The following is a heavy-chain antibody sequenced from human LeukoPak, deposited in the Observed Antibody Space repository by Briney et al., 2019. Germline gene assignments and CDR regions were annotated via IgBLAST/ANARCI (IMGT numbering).Heavy chain of an antibody. CDR3: AKDTYYYDSTRGTNDY. CDR1: GFTFSSYA. D-gene: IGHD3-22*01. Sequence: GGSLRLSCAASGFTFSSYAMSWVRQAPGKGLESFSAISGSGGSTHYADSVKGRFTISRDNSKNTLYLQMNSLRAEDTAVYYCAKDTYYYDSTRGTNDYWGQGTLVTVSS. CDR2: ISGSGGST. V-gene: IGHV3-23*01. J-gene: IGHJ4*02.